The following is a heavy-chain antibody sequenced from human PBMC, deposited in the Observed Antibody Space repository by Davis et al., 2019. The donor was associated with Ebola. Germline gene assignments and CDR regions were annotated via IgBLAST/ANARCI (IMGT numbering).Heavy chain of an antibody. CDR1: GGSISSHY. Sequence: PSETLSLTCTVSGGSISSHYWSWIRQPPGKGLEWIGYIYYSGSTNYNPSLKSRVTISVDSSRNQFSLNLSSVTASDTAVYYCARDVYYDIWSGQGGFDYWGRGTLVTVSS. D-gene: IGHD3-3*01. J-gene: IGHJ4*02. CDR3: ARDVYYDIWSGQGGFDY. V-gene: IGHV4-59*08. CDR2: IYYSGST.